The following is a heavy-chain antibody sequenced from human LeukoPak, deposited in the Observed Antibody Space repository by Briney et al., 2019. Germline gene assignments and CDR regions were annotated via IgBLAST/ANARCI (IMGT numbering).Heavy chain of an antibody. CDR2: IYHSGTT. D-gene: IGHD3-10*01. J-gene: IGHJ4*02. Sequence: SQTLSPTCTVSGYSISSGYYWGWIRQPPGKGLEWIGSIYHSGTTYYNPSLKSRVTISVDTSKNQFSLKLTSVTAVDTAVYYCARDQDYYGSGSYWNYWGQGTLVTVSS. CDR3: ARDQDYYGSGSYWNY. CDR1: GYSISSGYY. V-gene: IGHV4-38-2*02.